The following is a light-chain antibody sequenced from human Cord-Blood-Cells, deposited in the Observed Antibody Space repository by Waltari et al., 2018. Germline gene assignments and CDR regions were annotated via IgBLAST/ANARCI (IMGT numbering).Light chain of an antibody. J-gene: IGLJ2*01. V-gene: IGLV1-44*01. Sequence: QSVLTQPPSASGTPGQRVTISCSGSSSNIGSNTVNWYQQLPGTAPKLLIYSNNQRPSGVPDRVSGSKSGTSASLAISGLQSEDEADYYCAAWDDSLNRVVFGGGTKLTVL. CDR1: SSNIGSNT. CDR3: AAWDDSLNRVV. CDR2: SNN.